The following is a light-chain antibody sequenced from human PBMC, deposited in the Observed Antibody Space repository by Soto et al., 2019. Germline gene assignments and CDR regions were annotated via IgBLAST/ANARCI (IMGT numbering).Light chain of an antibody. CDR1: ENIYTN. Sequence: EIVMTQSPATLSVSPGERATLSCRASENIYTNLAWYQQKPGQAPRLLFYGASTRATGLPARFSGTGSGTEFTLTINSLQAEDSAVYYCQQYYNWPRNFGQGTRLEIK. J-gene: IGKJ5*01. V-gene: IGKV3-15*01. CDR3: QQYYNWPRN. CDR2: GAS.